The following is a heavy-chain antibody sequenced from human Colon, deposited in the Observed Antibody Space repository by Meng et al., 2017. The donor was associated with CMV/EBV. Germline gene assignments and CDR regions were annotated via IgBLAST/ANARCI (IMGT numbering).Heavy chain of an antibody. J-gene: IGHJ4*02. CDR2: IYHSQL. CDR1: GGSFSNYF. D-gene: IGHD1-26*01. V-gene: IGHV4-34*02. Sequence: QVHLTPWGGGLLKPSDTLSLPCPVSGGSFSNYFCTWIRQPPGKGLEWIGEIYHSQLNYNPSLKSRVTISRDTSKNQFSLKLSSVTAADTAVYYCATGSSQAWELLHYWGQGTLVTVSS. CDR3: ATGSSQAWELLHY.